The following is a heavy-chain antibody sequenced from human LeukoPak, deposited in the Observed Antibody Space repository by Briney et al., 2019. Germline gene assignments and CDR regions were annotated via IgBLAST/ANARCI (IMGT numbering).Heavy chain of an antibody. D-gene: IGHD6-6*01. CDR1: GFTFSTYW. J-gene: IGHJ4*02. Sequence: GGSLRLSCAATGFTFSTYWMSWVRQAPGKGLEWVANIKEDGNEKYYVDSVMGRFTISRDNAKNSLFLQMISLRAEDTAVYYCARVYSSSSGRALDHWGQGTLVTVSS. V-gene: IGHV3-7*01. CDR3: ARVYSSSSGRALDH. CDR2: IKEDGNEK.